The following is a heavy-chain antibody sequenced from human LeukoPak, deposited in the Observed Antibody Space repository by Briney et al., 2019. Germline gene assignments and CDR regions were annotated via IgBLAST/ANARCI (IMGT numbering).Heavy chain of an antibody. D-gene: IGHD4-17*01. CDR1: GFTFSAYA. J-gene: IGHJ4*02. CDR2: IYSGGST. CDR3: ASYGDYAY. Sequence: QPGGSLRLSCEASGFTFSAYAMTWVRQAPGKGLEWVSVIYSGGSTYYADSVKGRFTISRDNSKNTLYLQMNSLRAEDTAVYYCASYGDYAYWGQGTLVTVSS. V-gene: IGHV3-53*01.